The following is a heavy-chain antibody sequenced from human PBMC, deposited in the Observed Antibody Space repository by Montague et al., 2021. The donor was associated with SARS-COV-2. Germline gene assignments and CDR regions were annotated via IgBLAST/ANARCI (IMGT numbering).Heavy chain of an antibody. J-gene: IGHJ4*02. CDR2: IYSSCNA. Sequence: SETLSLTCTVSGGSINYNYLHWLRQSAAKGLERNGRIYSSCNANNSPSLKSRGTMSVDTSQNQFSLKLNSLTAAATAVYYCACGDHPRSGSWYFFDTWGQGALVTVSS. D-gene: IGHD6-13*01. CDR1: GGSINYNY. CDR3: ACGDHPRSGSWYFFDT. V-gene: IGHV4-4*07.